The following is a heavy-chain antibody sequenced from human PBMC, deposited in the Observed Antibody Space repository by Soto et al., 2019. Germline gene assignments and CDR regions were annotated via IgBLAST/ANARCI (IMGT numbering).Heavy chain of an antibody. CDR3: ETKARVTNYLYYGMDV. CDR1: GLTFNTSG. J-gene: IGHJ6*02. V-gene: IGHV3-30*03. Sequence: GGSLRLSCEVSGLTFNTSGMHWVRQAPGKGLEWLAVISYDGATQYYGDTVKGRFTISRDNSKNTLFLHMGRLRAEDTAMYYCETKARVTNYLYYGMDVWGLGTTVTVSS. CDR2: ISYDGATQ. D-gene: IGHD2-21*02.